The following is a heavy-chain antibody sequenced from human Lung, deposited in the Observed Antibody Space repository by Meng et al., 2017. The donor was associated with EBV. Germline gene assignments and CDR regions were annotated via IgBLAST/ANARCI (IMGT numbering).Heavy chain of an antibody. CDR1: GYSFTFYT. D-gene: IGHD5-12*01. J-gene: IGHJ4*02. V-gene: IGHV1-69*06. CDR2: IIPVFGET. CDR3: GSRRGYTGYIIDS. Sequence: VKMPGALVNVSFKASGYSFTFYTMNGVRQAPGQGLEWMGGIIPVFGETNYAQKFQGRVTFIADNSTSTVYMELSSLKSDDTAVYYCGSRRGYTGYIIDSWGQGTLVTVSS.